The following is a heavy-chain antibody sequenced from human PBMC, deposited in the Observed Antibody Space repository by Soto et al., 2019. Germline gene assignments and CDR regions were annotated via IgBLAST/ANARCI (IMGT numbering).Heavy chain of an antibody. D-gene: IGHD5-18*01. CDR2: IYYSGST. V-gene: IGHV4-59*08. J-gene: IGHJ4*02. Sequence: QVQLQESGPGLVKPSETLSLTCIVSGGSISNYYWSWIRQPPGKGLEWIGYIYYSGSTNYNPSLTLRVTISVATSKNQFSLKLSSVTAADPAVYYWARHRYSYGVYYFDYWGQGTLVTVSS. CDR3: ARHRYSYGVYYFDY. CDR1: GGSISNYY.